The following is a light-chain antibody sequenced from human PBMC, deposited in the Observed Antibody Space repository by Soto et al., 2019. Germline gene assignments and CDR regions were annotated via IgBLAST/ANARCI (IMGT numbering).Light chain of an antibody. CDR2: DAS. Sequence: EIVLTQSPATLSLSPGERATLSCRASQSISSYLGWYQQKPGQAPRLLIYDASNRAAGIPPRFSGSGSGTDFTLTISSLEPEDFAVYYCQQRSNWPLTFGGGTKVEIK. CDR1: QSISSY. CDR3: QQRSNWPLT. V-gene: IGKV3-11*01. J-gene: IGKJ4*01.